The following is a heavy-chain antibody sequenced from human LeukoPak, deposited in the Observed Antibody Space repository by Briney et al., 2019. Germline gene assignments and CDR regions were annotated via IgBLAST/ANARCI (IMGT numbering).Heavy chain of an antibody. D-gene: IGHD2-21*02. CDR3: ARIVVVTSIYRYFDL. CDR1: GYGFTSYW. Sequence: GESLKISCKASGYGFTSYWIGWVRQMPGKGLEWMGIIHPGDSDSRYSPSFQGQVTISVDKSITTAYLQWSSLKASDTAMYYCARIVVVTSIYRYFDLWGRGTLVRVS. CDR2: IHPGDSDS. J-gene: IGHJ2*01. V-gene: IGHV5-51*01.